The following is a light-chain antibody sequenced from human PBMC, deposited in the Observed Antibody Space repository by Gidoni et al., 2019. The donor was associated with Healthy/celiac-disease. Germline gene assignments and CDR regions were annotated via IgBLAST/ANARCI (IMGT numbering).Light chain of an antibody. CDR2: GAS. CDR1: QIVSSIY. CDR3: QQYGSSPRAYT. V-gene: IGKV3-20*01. Sequence: IVLTQSPGTLSLSPGERATLSCRASQIVSSIYLAWYQQKPGQAPGLLIYGASSRATGIPDRVSGSGSGTDFTLTISRLEPEDFAVYYCQQYGSSPRAYTFXXXTKLEIK. J-gene: IGKJ2*01.